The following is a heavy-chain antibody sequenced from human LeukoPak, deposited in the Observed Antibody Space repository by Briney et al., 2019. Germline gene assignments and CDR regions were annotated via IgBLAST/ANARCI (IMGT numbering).Heavy chain of an antibody. J-gene: IGHJ4*02. D-gene: IGHD3-22*01. CDR2: ISGSGGST. CDR3: AKTQYYDSSRYYFDY. V-gene: IGHV3-23*01. Sequence: GGSLRLSCASSGFTFSSYAMSWVRQAPGKGLEWVSGISGSGGSTYYADSVKGRFTVSRDNSKNTLYLQMNSLRAEDTAVYYCAKTQYYDSSRYYFDYWGQGTLVTVSS. CDR1: GFTFSSYA.